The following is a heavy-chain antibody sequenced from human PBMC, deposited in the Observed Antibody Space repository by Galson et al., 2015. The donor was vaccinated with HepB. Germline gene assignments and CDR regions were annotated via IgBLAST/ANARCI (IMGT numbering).Heavy chain of an antibody. CDR3: ARNSGTYYGSGRSDY. CDR1: GGSIGSSYW. Sequence: SETLSLTCAVSGGSIGSSYWWSWVRQPPGKGLEWIGEIFHSGNTNYNPSLKSLVSISVDKPKNQFTLKLSSVTAADTAVYSCARNSGTYYGSGRSDYWGQGTLVTVSS. D-gene: IGHD3-10*01. V-gene: IGHV4-4*02. J-gene: IGHJ4*02. CDR2: IFHSGNT.